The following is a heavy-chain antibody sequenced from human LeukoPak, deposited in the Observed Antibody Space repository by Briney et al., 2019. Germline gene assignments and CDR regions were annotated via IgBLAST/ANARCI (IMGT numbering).Heavy chain of an antibody. CDR1: GFTFTNYG. J-gene: IGHJ4*02. V-gene: IGHV3-23*01. Sequence: PGGSLRLSCAASGFTFTNYGMNWVRQAPGKGMEWVSGISGSGIDTDYADSVKGRFTISRGNSKNILYMQMNSLRAEDTAVYYCAISPGSITMVRGPESIDYWGQGTLVTVSS. D-gene: IGHD3-10*01. CDR3: AISPGSITMVRGPESIDY. CDR2: ISGSGIDT.